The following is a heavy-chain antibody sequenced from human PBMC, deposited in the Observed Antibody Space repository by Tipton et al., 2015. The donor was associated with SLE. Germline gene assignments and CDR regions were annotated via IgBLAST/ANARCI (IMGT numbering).Heavy chain of an antibody. D-gene: IGHD3-10*01. V-gene: IGHV4-39*01. CDR1: DGSITTTPYY. J-gene: IGHJ4*02. Sequence: LRLSCAVSDGSITTTPYYWGWIRQSPEKGLEWIGSTHYSGTTYYNPSLESRVTMSMDTSKNEFSLNLRSVTATDTAVYYCARLSPLWFGEYTEYWGQGTLVTVTS. CDR2: THYSGTT. CDR3: ARLSPLWFGEYTEY.